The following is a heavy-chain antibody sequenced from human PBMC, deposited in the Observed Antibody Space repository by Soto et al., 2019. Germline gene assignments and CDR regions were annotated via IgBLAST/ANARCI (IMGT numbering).Heavy chain of an antibody. Sequence: SETLSLTCAVYGGSFSGYYWSWIRQPPGKGLEWIGEINHSGSTNYNPSPKSRVTISVDTSKNQFSLKLSSVTAADTAVYYCARAGPRYYDPRRDPPGPNWGQGTLVTVSS. CDR3: ARAGPRYYDPRRDPPGPN. CDR1: GGSFSGYY. D-gene: IGHD3-22*01. CDR2: INHSGST. J-gene: IGHJ4*02. V-gene: IGHV4-34*01.